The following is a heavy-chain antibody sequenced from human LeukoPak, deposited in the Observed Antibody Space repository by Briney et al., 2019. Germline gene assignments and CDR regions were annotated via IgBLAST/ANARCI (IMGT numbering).Heavy chain of an antibody. D-gene: IGHD3-9*01. CDR3: ARLAGYEMPSWFDP. CDR2: IYTSGST. Sequence: PSETLSLTCTVSGGPISSYYWSWIRQPAGKGLEWIGRIYTSGSTNYNPSLKSRVTMSVDTSKNQFSLKLSSVTAADTAVYYCARLAGYEMPSWFDPWGQGTLVTVSS. J-gene: IGHJ5*02. CDR1: GGPISSYY. V-gene: IGHV4-4*07.